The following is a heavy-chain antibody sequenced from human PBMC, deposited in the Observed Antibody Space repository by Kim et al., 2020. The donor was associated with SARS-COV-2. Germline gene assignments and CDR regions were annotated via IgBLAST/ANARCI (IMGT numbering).Heavy chain of an antibody. CDR3: ARDALSGYDRNFDY. D-gene: IGHD5-12*01. CDR2: IYYSGST. Sequence: SETLSLTCTVSGGSISSGGYYWSWIRQHPGKGLEWIGYIYYSGSTYYNPSLKSRVTISVDTSKNQFSLKLSSVTAADTAVYYCARDALSGYDRNFDYWGQGTLVTVSS. J-gene: IGHJ4*02. V-gene: IGHV4-31*03. CDR1: GGSISSGGYY.